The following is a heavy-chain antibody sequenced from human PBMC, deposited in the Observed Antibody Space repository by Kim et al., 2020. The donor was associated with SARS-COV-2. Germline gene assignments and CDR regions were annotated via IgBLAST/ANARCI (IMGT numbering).Heavy chain of an antibody. V-gene: IGHV4-34*01. CDR2: INHSGST. D-gene: IGHD3-10*01. CDR3: ARRARLLWVRGGDMDV. CDR1: GGSFSGYY. J-gene: IGHJ6*02. Sequence: SETLSLTCAVYGGSFSGYYWSWIRQPPGKGLEWIGEINHSGSTNYNPSLKSRVTISVDTSKNQFSLKLSSVTAADTAVYYCARRARLLWVRGGDMDVWGQGTTVTVSS.